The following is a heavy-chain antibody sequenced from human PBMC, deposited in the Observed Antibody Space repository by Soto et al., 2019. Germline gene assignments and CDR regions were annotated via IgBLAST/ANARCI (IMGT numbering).Heavy chain of an antibody. V-gene: IGHV3-30-3*01. CDR2: ISYDGSDI. CDR1: GFMFSTYA. J-gene: IGHJ5*02. CDR3: AREEGPGP. Sequence: PGGSLRLSCAASGFMFSTYAMHWVRQAPGKGLEWVAVISYDGSDIYYGDSGKGRFTISRDNSRNTLYLEMNSLQTEDTAVFYCAREEGPGPWGQGTLVTVSS.